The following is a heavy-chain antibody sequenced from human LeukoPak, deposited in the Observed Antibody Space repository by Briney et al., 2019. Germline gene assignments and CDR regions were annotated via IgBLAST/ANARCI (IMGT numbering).Heavy chain of an antibody. V-gene: IGHV4-39*01. Sequence: SETLSLTCTVSGGSISSSSYYWGWVCQPPGKGLEWIGEINHSGSTNYNPSLKRRVTISVDTSKNHFSLKLSSVTAADAAVYYCARQNEYRDFWSGYSYYFDYWGQGTLVTVSS. CDR2: INHSGST. J-gene: IGHJ4*02. CDR3: ARQNEYRDFWSGYSYYFDY. D-gene: IGHD3-3*01. CDR1: GGSISSSSYY.